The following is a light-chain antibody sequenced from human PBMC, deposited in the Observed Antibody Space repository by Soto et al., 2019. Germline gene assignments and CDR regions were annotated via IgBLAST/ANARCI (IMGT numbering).Light chain of an antibody. CDR1: RNVSSE. CDR3: QQRHMWPIT. Sequence: VLTPSPGTMSLSPGERATLSCRASRNVSSELAWYMQKPGQSPRLLISGASTRATGIPPRFSGSGSGTDFTLTISSLEPEDSAVYYCQQRHMWPITFGQGTRLDIK. CDR2: GAS. V-gene: IGKV3-11*01. J-gene: IGKJ5*01.